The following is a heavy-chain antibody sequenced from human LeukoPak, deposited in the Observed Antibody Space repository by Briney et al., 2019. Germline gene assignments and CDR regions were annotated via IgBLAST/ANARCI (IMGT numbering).Heavy chain of an antibody. V-gene: IGHV1-18*01. CDR3: ARGDRKIVGASKGAALDI. J-gene: IGHJ3*02. Sequence: ASVKVSCKASGYTFTSYGISWVRQAPGQGLEWMGWISAHNGNTNYAQKLQGRVTMTTDTSTSTAYMELRSLRSDDTAVYYCARGDRKIVGASKGAALDIWGQGTMVTVSS. CDR1: GYTFTSYG. CDR2: ISAHNGNT. D-gene: IGHD1-26*01.